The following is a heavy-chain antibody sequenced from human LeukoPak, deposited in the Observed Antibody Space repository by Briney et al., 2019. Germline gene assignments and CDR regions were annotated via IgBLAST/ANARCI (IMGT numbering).Heavy chain of an antibody. CDR3: ARGDPYYYGSGTTPFDY. CDR1: GGSISSGGYY. D-gene: IGHD3-10*01. V-gene: IGHV4-31*03. Sequence: SQTLSLTCTVSGGSISSGGYYWSWIRQHPGKGLEWIGYIHYSGSTYYNPSLKSRVTISVDTSKNQFSLKLSSVTAADTAVYYCARGDPYYYGSGTTPFDYWGQGTLVTVPS. J-gene: IGHJ4*02. CDR2: IHYSGST.